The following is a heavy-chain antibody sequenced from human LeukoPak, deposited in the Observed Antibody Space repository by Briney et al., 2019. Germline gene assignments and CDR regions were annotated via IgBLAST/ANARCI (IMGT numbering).Heavy chain of an antibody. V-gene: IGHV4-39*01. CDR2: IFFSGTT. D-gene: IGHD3-22*01. CDR3: AGHPYYYDTSGSYKGHFDL. J-gene: IGHJ4*02. CDR1: GGSIKSFDFY. Sequence: ASETLSLTCSASGGSIKSFDFYWGWIRQPPGKGLEWIGSIFFSGTTYYNPSLKSRITISVDTSANQFSLKLRSVTAADTAMYFCAGHPYYYDTSGSYKGHFDLWGQGTLVAVSS.